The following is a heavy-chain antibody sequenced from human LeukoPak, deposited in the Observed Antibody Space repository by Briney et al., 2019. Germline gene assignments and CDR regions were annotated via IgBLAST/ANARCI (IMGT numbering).Heavy chain of an antibody. CDR2: TYYKSKWYN. J-gene: IGHJ5*02. D-gene: IGHD6-13*01. Sequence: SQTLSLTCAVSGDSVSSNSAAWHWIRQSPSRGLEWLGRTYYKSKWYNDYALSVKSRITINPDTSENQFSLHLNSVTPEDTAVYYCARDLSPVGEYSSSWYRVDNWFDPWGQGTLVTVSS. CDR3: ARDLSPVGEYSSSWYRVDNWFDP. V-gene: IGHV6-1*01. CDR1: GDSVSSNSAA.